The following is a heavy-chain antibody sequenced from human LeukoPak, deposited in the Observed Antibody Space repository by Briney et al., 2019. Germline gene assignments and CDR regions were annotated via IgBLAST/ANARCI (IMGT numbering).Heavy chain of an antibody. CDR1: GFTFSSYG. D-gene: IGHD3-22*01. CDR2: ISYDGSNK. V-gene: IGHV3-30*03. J-gene: IGHJ3*02. CDR3: ARELHYYDSSGYPMSYGFDI. Sequence: PGGSLRLSCAASGFTFSSYGMHWVRQAPGEGLEWMAVISYDGSNKYYADYVKGRFTISRDNSKNTVYLQMNSLRAGDTAVYYCARELHYYDSSGYPMSYGFDIWGQGTMVTVSS.